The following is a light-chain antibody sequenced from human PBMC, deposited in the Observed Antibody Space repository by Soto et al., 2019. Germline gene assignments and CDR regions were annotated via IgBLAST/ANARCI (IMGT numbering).Light chain of an antibody. Sequence: DIVMTQSAASLCVSPGERATLXCRASQSVSSNFGWYQQTAGQAPRLLVYGASTRPQGSPTRFSGSGSATEFTRTISSLQSEDFAVYYGQQYNNWPLTFGQGTRLEIK. CDR1: QSVSSN. J-gene: IGKJ5*01. V-gene: IGKV3-15*01. CDR3: QQYNNWPLT. CDR2: GAS.